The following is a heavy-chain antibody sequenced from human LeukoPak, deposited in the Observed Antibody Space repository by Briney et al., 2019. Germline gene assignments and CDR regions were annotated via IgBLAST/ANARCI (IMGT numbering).Heavy chain of an antibody. J-gene: IGHJ4*02. D-gene: IGHD6-6*01. Sequence: ASETLSLTCTVSGGSINTPNYYWGWIRQTPGRGLEWIGNIFYSGGTYYSPSLTSRVTISLDTSRNQFSLKLNSVTAADTAVYYCARGGTLQLVHVYWGQGTLVTVSS. CDR1: GGSINTPNYY. CDR3: ARGGTLQLVHVY. CDR2: IFYSGGT. V-gene: IGHV4-39*07.